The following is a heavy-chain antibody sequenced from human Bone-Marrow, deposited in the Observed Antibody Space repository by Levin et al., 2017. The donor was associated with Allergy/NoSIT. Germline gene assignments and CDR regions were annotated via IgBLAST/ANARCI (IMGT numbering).Heavy chain of an antibody. J-gene: IGHJ6*02. CDR2: ISAGGNYI. Sequence: GGSLRLSCAASGILFSSYDMNWVRQAPGKGLEWVSSISAGGNYIYYADSVKGRFTISRDNAKNSLFLPMNSLRAEDTAVYYCASWAMYHYDRSAFDYFYYAMDVWGQGTTVTVSS. D-gene: IGHD3-22*01. CDR1: GILFSSYD. CDR3: ASWAMYHYDRSAFDYFYYAMDV. V-gene: IGHV3-21*01.